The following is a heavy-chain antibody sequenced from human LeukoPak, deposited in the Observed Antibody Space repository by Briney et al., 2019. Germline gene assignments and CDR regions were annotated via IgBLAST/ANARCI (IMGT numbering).Heavy chain of an antibody. CDR2: INHSGST. V-gene: IGHV4-34*01. Sequence: SETLSLTCAVYGGSFSGYYWSWIRQPPGKGLEWIGEINHSGSTNYNPSLKSRVTISVDTSKNQFSLKLSSVTAADTAVYYCAALVVVAANDAFDIWGQETMVTVSS. CDR3: AALVVVAANDAFDI. CDR1: GGSFSGYY. J-gene: IGHJ3*02. D-gene: IGHD2-15*01.